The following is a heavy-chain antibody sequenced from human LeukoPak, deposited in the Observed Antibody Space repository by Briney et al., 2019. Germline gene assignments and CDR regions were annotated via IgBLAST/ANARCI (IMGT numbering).Heavy chain of an antibody. CDR3: ARSLDYGDLPYYYYYGMDV. CDR2: IYYSGST. J-gene: IGHJ6*02. Sequence: KTSETLSLTCTVSGGSISSSSYYWGWIRQPPGKGLEWIGSIYYSGSTYYNPSLKSRVTISVDTSKNQFSLKLSSVTAADTAVYYCARSLDYGDLPYYYYYGMDVWGQGTTVTVSS. D-gene: IGHD4-17*01. V-gene: IGHV4-39*07. CDR1: GGSISSSSYY.